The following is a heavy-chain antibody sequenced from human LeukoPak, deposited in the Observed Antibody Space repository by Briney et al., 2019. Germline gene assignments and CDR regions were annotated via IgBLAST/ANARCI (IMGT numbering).Heavy chain of an antibody. Sequence: PGGSLRLSCAASGFTFSSYWMHWVRQAPGKGLVWVSRINSDGSSTSYADSVKGRFTISRDKAKNTLYLQMNSLRAEDTAVYYCARVVAVAAKDYWGQGTLVTVSS. CDR3: ARVVAVAAKDY. V-gene: IGHV3-74*01. CDR1: GFTFSSYW. CDR2: INSDGSST. J-gene: IGHJ4*02. D-gene: IGHD6-19*01.